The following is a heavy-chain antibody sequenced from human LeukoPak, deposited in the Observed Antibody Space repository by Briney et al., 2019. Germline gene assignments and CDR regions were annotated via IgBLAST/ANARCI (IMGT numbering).Heavy chain of an antibody. J-gene: IGHJ4*02. D-gene: IGHD5-12*01. Sequence: PGEALKISCKGSGYSFTSYWIGWVRQMPGKGLEWMGIIYPGDSDTRYSPSFQGQVTISADKSISTAYLQWSSLKASDTAMYYCARPPVGGYDTFVGNDDYWGQGTLVTVSS. CDR1: GYSFTSYW. CDR3: ARPPVGGYDTFVGNDDY. V-gene: IGHV5-51*01. CDR2: IYPGDSDT.